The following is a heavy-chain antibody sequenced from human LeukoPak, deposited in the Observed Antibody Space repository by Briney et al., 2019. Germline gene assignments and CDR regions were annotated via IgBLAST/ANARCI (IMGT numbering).Heavy chain of an antibody. CDR1: GYSISSGDYS. CDR3: ARELWFVNAPGSWLDP. CDR2: IFHSGSS. D-gene: IGHD3-10*01. Sequence: PSQTLSLTCTVSGYSISSGDYSWIWIPQPSGKGLEWIGYIFHSGSSYHNPSLRSRVTISVARSRNQFSLRLTSVTAADTAVYYCARELWFVNAPGSWLDPWGQGTLVTVSS. J-gene: IGHJ5*02. V-gene: IGHV4-30-2*01.